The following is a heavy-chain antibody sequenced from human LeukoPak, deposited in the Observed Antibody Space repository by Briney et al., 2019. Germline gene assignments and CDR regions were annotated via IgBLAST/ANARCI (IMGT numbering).Heavy chain of an antibody. CDR2: IWYDGSNK. D-gene: IGHD4-23*01. V-gene: IGHV3-33*01. CDR3: ARSGGNAGPYYYYGMDV. Sequence: PGGSLRLSCAASGFTFSSYGMHWVRQAPGKGLEWVAVIWYDGSNKYYGDSVKGRFIISRDNSKNTLYLQMNSLRAEDTAVYYCARSGGNAGPYYYYGMDVWGQGTTVTVSS. J-gene: IGHJ6*02. CDR1: GFTFSSYG.